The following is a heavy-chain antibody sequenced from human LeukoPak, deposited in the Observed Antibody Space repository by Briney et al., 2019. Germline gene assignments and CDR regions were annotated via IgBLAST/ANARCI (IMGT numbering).Heavy chain of an antibody. J-gene: IGHJ4*02. Sequence: GGSLRLSCAASGFTFSSYSMNWVRQAPGKGLEWVSYISSSSSTIYYADSVKGRFTISRDNAKNSLYLQMNSLRAEDTAVYYCARAGYDILTGYFDYWGQGTLVTVSS. D-gene: IGHD3-9*01. CDR3: ARAGYDILTGYFDY. CDR1: GFTFSSYS. CDR2: ISSSSSTI. V-gene: IGHV3-48*01.